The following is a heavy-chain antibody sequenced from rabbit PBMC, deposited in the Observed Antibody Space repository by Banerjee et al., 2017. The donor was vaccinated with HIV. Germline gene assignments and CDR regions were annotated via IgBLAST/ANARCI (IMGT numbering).Heavy chain of an antibody. CDR3: ARDLGGSSDL. Sequence: QSLEESGGDLVKPGASLTLTCTASGFDLSSYYYMCWVRQAPGKGLEWIACIVADSGFTSYANWAKGRFTISKTSSTTVTLQMTSLTAADTATYFCARDLGGSSDLWGPGTLVTVS. CDR2: IVADSGFT. CDR1: GFDLSSYYY. J-gene: IGHJ4*01. V-gene: IGHV1S40*01. D-gene: IGHD8-1*01.